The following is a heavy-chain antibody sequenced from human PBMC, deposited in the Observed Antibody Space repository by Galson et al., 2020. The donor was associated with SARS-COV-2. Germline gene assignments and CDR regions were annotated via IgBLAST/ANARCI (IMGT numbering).Heavy chain of an antibody. CDR2: IYYTGNT. J-gene: IGHJ4*02. CDR3: ARGGSDPPYFDH. D-gene: IGHD3-10*01. Sequence: ETSETLSLTCTVSGGSISSGGYFWTWIRQHPGKGLEWIGSIYYTGNTYYNPSLKSRLTISVDTSKNQFSLRLSSVTAADTAVYYCARGGSDPPYFDHWGQGSLVTVSA. V-gene: IGHV4-31*03. CDR1: GGSISSGGYF.